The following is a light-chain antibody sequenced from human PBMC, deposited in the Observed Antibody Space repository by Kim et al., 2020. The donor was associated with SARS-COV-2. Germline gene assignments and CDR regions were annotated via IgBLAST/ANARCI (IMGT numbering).Light chain of an antibody. CDR1: QSVSSTY. J-gene: IGKJ1*01. Sequence: SPGERATLSCRASQSVSSTYSAWYQQKPCQAPRLFIYGASSRATGIPDRFSGSGSGTDFTLTISRLEPEDFAVYYCQQYGSSPRTFGQGTKVDIK. CDR3: QQYGSSPRT. CDR2: GAS. V-gene: IGKV3-20*01.